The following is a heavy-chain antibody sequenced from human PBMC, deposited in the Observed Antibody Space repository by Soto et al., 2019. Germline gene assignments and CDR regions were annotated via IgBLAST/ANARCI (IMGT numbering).Heavy chain of an antibody. J-gene: IGHJ4*02. CDR2: MNPNNGNA. CDR3: ARRKERSGPYYLDL. Sequence: ASVKVSCKASGFTFITYDFSWVRQAAGQGLEWMGWMNPNNGNAGFAQKFRGRINMTRNTSISTAYLELSSLRSDHSAVYFCARRKERSGPYYLDLWGQGTQVTLSS. D-gene: IGHD6-25*01. V-gene: IGHV1-8*01. CDR1: GFTFITYD.